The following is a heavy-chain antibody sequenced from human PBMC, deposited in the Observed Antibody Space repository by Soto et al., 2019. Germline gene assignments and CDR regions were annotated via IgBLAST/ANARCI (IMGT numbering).Heavy chain of an antibody. J-gene: IGHJ5*02. Sequence: SETLSLTCTVSGGSISSYYWSWIRQPPGKGLEWIGYIYYSGSTNYNPSLKSRVTISVDTSKNQFSLKLSSVTAADTAVYYCARVYSSSWYLYNWFDPWGQGTLITVSS. CDR3: ARVYSSSWYLYNWFDP. D-gene: IGHD6-13*01. CDR1: GGSISSYY. V-gene: IGHV4-59*01. CDR2: IYYSGST.